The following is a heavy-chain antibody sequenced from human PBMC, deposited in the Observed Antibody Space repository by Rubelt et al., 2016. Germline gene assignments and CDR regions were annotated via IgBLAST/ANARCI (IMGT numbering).Heavy chain of an antibody. D-gene: IGHD5-24*01. CDR1: GFTFSSYG. J-gene: IGHJ4*02. CDR2: ISGGAHAS. CDR3: AKDSGEMATINPVDY. V-gene: IGHV3-23*01. Sequence: EVQLLESGGGLVQPGGSLRLSCAASGFTFSSYGMSWVRQAPGEGPEWVSSISGGAHASYYGESVKGRFPISRDNSKNTLYLQMNSLRAEDTAVYYCAKDSGEMATINPVDYWGQGTLVTVSS.